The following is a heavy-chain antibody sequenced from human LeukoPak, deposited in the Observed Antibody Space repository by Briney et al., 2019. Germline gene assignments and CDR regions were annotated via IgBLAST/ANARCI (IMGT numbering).Heavy chain of an antibody. CDR1: GGSFSGYY. Sequence: PSETLSLTCAVYGGSFSGYYWSWIRQPPGKGLEWLGEINHSGSTNYNPSLKSRVTISVDTSKNQFSLKLSSVTAAGTAVYYCARGRRWIQLWSYFDYWGQGTLVTVSS. CDR2: INHSGST. V-gene: IGHV4-34*01. CDR3: ARGRRWIQLWSYFDY. J-gene: IGHJ4*02. D-gene: IGHD5-18*01.